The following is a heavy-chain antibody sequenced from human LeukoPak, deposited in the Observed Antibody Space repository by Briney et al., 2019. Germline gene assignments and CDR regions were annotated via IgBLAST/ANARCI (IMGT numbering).Heavy chain of an antibody. Sequence: SETLSLTCTVSGGSISNYYWSWLRQPAGKGLEWIGRIYTSGITNYNPSLKSRVTMSVDTSKNQFSLKLRSVTAADTAVYYCSHSGYDLYSYYFYYWGPGNLVTVS. D-gene: IGHD5-12*01. CDR1: GGSISNYY. CDR3: SHSGYDLYSYYFYY. J-gene: IGHJ4*02. CDR2: IYTSGIT. V-gene: IGHV4-4*07.